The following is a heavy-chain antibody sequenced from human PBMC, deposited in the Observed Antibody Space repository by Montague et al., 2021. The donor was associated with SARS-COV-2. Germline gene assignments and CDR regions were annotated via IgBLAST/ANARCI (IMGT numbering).Heavy chain of an antibody. CDR1: GGSFSGYY. CDR3: ARGARQGYGFRLGSFDS. CDR2: INHSGST. V-gene: IGHV4-34*01. J-gene: IGHJ4*02. Sequence: SETLSLTCAVYGGSFSGYYWNWIRQPPGKGLEWTGEINHSGSTNYNPSLKSRGTMSVDTSKNQFSLKLSSVTAADTAVYYWARGARQGYGFRLGSFDSWGQGTLVTVSS. D-gene: IGHD3-10*01.